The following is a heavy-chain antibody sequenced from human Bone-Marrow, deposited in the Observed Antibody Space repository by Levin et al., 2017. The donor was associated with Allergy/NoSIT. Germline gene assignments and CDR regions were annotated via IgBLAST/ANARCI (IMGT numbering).Heavy chain of an antibody. CDR2: LYAGGDT. D-gene: IGHD5-12*01. CDR1: GFSVSTSY. J-gene: IGHJ2*01. CDR3: PRDGLDDDGYDGGASYWYFDV. Sequence: GGSLRLSCAASGFSVSTSYMSWVRQAPGKGLEWVSVLYAGGDTYYADSVRGRFSVSRDDSKNTLYLQMNSLRVEDTPVYYCPRDGLDDDGYDGGASYWYFDVWGRGTGVTVSS. V-gene: IGHV3-53*01.